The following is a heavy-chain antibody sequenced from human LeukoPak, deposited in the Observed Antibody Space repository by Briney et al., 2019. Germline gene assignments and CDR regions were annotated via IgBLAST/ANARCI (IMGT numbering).Heavy chain of an antibody. V-gene: IGHV1-2*02. Sequence: GASVKVSCKASGYTFTGYYMHWVRQAPGQGLEWMGWINPNSGGTNYAQKFQGRVTMTRDTSISTAYMELSRLRSDDTAVYYCASPLDTAMVTYYYYGMDVWGQGTTVTVSS. CDR3: ASPLDTAMVTYYYYGMDV. CDR1: GYTFTGYY. D-gene: IGHD5-18*01. J-gene: IGHJ6*02. CDR2: INPNSGGT.